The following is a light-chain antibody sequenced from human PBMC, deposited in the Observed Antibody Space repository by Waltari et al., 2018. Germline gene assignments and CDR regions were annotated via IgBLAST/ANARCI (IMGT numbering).Light chain of an antibody. V-gene: IGLV2-11*01. CDR1: SSDIGANYA. Sequence: QSALTQPRSVSGSPGQSVTISCTGTSSDIGANYAFVSLYQQHPGKAPNPVVYDVSVRPLGVPGRFSGSKSGNTASLTISGLQSEDEAEYYCCSYAGSHVLLGGGTKLTVL. CDR2: DVS. CDR3: CSYAGSHVL. J-gene: IGLJ2*01.